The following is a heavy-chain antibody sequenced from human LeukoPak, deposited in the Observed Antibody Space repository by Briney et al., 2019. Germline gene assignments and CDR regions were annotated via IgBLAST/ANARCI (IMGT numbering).Heavy chain of an antibody. V-gene: IGHV4-39*07. CDR2: IYYSGST. D-gene: IGHD2-15*01. CDR3: ARENRYCSGGSCYSAAFDI. Sequence: GSLRLSCAASGFTFSSYEMNWVRQAPGKGLEWIGSIYYSGSTYYNPSLKSRVTISVDTSKNQFSLKLSSVTAADTAVYYCARENRYCSGGSCYSAAFDIWGQGTMVTVSS. CDR1: GFTFSSYE. J-gene: IGHJ3*02.